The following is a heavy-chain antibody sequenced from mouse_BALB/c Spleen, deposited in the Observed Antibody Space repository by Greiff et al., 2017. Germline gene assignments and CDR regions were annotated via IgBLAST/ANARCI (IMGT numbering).Heavy chain of an antibody. Sequence: EVQRVESGGGLVQPGGSLKLSCAASGFTFSSYGMSWVRQTPDKRLELVATINSNGGSTYYPDSVKGRFTISRDNAKNTLYLQMSSLKSEDTAMYYCARGRDYDYGSSSFAYWGQGTLVTVSA. D-gene: IGHD1-1*01. CDR3: ARGRDYDYGSSSFAY. CDR1: GFTFSSYG. CDR2: INSNGGST. J-gene: IGHJ3*01. V-gene: IGHV5-6-3*01.